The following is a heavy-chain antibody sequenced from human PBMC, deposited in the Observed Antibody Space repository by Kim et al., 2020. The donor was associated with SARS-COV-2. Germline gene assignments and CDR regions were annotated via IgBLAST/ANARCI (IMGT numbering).Heavy chain of an antibody. CDR2: IDKSGTDT. D-gene: IGHD3-16*01. V-gene: IGHV3-23*05. CDR3: AKEMGASLPFDY. CDR1: GFTFSSYG. Sequence: GGSLRLSCAASGFTFSSYGMDWVRHAPGKGLEWVTAIDKSGTDTFYADSVKGRFTISRDNSNNMLYLQMNSLRGDDTALYYCAKEMGASLPFDYWGQGILVTVSS. J-gene: IGHJ4*02.